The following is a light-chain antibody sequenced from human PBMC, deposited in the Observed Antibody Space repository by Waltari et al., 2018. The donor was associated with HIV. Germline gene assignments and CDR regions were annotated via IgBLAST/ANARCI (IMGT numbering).Light chain of an antibody. Sequence: QSVLRQPPSVSGAPGQRVTIPCTGSRSNIRAGYDVHRYQQLPGAAPKLLIFSYSNRPSGVPDRFSGSKSGTSASLAISGLQAEDEADYYCQSYDSTLSAWVFGGGTKLTVL. CDR3: QSYDSTLSAWV. CDR2: SYS. J-gene: IGLJ3*02. CDR1: RSNIRAGYD. V-gene: IGLV1-40*01.